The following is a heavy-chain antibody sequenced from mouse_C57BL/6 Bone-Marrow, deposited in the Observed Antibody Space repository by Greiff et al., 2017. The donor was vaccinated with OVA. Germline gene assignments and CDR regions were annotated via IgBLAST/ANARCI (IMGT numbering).Heavy chain of an antibody. CDR3: TTYRY. CDR1: GFNIKDDY. V-gene: IGHV14-4*01. Sequence: VHVKQSGAELVKPGASVKISCKASGFNIKDDYMHWVKERPEQGLEWIGWIDPENGDTEYASKFQGKATITADTSSKTVYLQLSSLTSEDTAVYYCTTYRYWGQGTTLTVSS. CDR2: IDPENGDT. J-gene: IGHJ2*01.